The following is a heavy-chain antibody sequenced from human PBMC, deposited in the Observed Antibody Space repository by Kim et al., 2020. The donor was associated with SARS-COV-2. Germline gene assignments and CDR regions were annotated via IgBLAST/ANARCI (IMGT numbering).Heavy chain of an antibody. D-gene: IGHD3-9*01. CDR2: ISGSGGST. J-gene: IGHJ4*02. CDR1: GFTFSSYA. V-gene: IGHV3-23*01. CDR3: AKLRGAIYDILTGYPDDFDY. Sequence: GGSVRLSCAASGFTFSSYAMSWVRQAPGKGLEWVSAISGSGGSTYYADSVKGRFTISRDNSKNTLYLQMNSLRAEDTAVYYCAKLRGAIYDILTGYPDDFDYWGQGTLVTVSS.